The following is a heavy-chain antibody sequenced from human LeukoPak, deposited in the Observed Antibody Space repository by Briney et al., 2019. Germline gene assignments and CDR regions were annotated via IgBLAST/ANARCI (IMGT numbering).Heavy chain of an antibody. D-gene: IGHD7-27*01. CDR3: ARGSTGNFDY. Sequence: SETLSLTCTVSGGSISSYYWSWIRQPAGEGLEWIGRIYTSGSTDYNPSLKSRVTMSVDTSKNRFSLNLNSVTAADTAVYYCARGSTGNFDYWGQGTLVTVSS. CDR1: GGSISSYY. J-gene: IGHJ4*02. V-gene: IGHV4-4*07. CDR2: IYTSGST.